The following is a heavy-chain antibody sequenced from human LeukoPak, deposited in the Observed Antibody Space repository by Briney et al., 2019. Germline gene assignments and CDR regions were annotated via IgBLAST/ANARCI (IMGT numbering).Heavy chain of an antibody. V-gene: IGHV3-11*01. Sequence: GGSLRLSCAASGFTFSSYWMSWIRQAPGKGLEWVSYISGSGNDISYADSVKGRFTISRDNAKGSLYLQMNSLRAADTAVYYCGTHAGRTGSDDWGQGTLVTVSS. J-gene: IGHJ4*02. D-gene: IGHD3/OR15-3a*01. CDR1: GFTFSSYW. CDR3: GTHAGRTGSDD. CDR2: ISGSGNDI.